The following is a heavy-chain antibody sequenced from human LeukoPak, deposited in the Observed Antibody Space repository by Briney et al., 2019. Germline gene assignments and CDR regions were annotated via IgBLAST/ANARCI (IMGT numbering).Heavy chain of an antibody. V-gene: IGHV3-74*01. D-gene: IGHD5-18*01. J-gene: IGHJ4*02. CDR1: GFTFSRYW. CDR2: INRDGSTT. CDR3: ARDSRWIQFDY. Sequence: GGSLRLSCAASGFTFSRYWMHWVRQAPGKGLVWVSHINRDGSTTRYADSVKGRLTISRDNAKNTLYLQMNSLRAEDTAVYYCARDSRWIQFDYWGQGTLVTVSS.